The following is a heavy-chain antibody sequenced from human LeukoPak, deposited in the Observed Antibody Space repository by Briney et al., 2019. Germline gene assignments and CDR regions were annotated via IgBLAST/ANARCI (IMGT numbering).Heavy chain of an antibody. CDR1: GYTFTSYY. V-gene: IGHV1-46*01. J-gene: IGHJ4*02. CDR3: ARVNGDYSDY. CDR2: INPSGGST. Sequence: ASVKVSCKASGYTFTSYYMHWVRQAPGQGLEWMGIINPSGGSTSYAQKFQGRVTMTTDTSTSTAYMELRSLRSDDTAVYYCARVNGDYSDYWGQGTLVTVSS. D-gene: IGHD4-17*01.